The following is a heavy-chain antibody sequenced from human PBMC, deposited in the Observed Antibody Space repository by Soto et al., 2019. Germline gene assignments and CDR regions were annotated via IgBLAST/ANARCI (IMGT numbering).Heavy chain of an antibody. V-gene: IGHV4-30-2*01. CDR3: ARGIYEGSSGYYLDV. D-gene: IGHD3-22*01. CDR2: IYHRGST. CDR1: GASISSGGHS. J-gene: IGHJ4*02. Sequence: SETLSLTCAVSGASISSGGHSWSWVRQPPGKGLEWVGYIYHRGSTYYNPSLRSRVIISVDRSKNQFSLKLSSVTAADKAVYYCARGIYEGSSGYYLDVWGQGNLVTVSS.